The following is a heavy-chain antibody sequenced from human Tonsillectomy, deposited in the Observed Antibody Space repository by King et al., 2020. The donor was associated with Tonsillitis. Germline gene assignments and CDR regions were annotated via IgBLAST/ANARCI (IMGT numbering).Heavy chain of an antibody. D-gene: IGHD2-21*02. Sequence: QLQESGPGLVKPSQTLSLICTVSGGSISSGGYYWSWIRQHPGKGLEWIGYIYYSGSTYYNPSLKSRVTISVDTSKNQFSLKLNSVTAADTAVYYCARTYCGGDCYYPSVLFDYWGQGTLVTVSS. V-gene: IGHV4-31*03. J-gene: IGHJ4*02. CDR1: GGSISSGGYY. CDR3: ARTYCGGDCYYPSVLFDY. CDR2: IYYSGST.